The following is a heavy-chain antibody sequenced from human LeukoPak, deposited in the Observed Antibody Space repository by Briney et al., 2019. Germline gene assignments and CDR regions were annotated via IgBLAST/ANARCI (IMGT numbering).Heavy chain of an antibody. J-gene: IGHJ4*02. CDR2: IKPDGSET. V-gene: IGHV3-7*01. Sequence: PGGSLRLSCAASGFTFNRNNMNWVRQSPGKGLDWVANIKPDGSETNYLDSVKGRFTISRDNARDSLFLEMNNLRVDDTAVYYCARDGGELWPLDEWGQGILVTVSS. CDR3: ARDGGELWPLDE. CDR1: GFTFNRNN. D-gene: IGHD3-10*01.